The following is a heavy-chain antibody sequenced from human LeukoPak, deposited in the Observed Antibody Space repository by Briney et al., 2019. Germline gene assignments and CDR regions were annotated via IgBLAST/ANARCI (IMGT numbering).Heavy chain of an antibody. V-gene: IGHV3-30-3*01. D-gene: IGHD1-26*01. CDR2: ISYDGSNK. J-gene: IGHJ4*02. CDR1: GFTFSSYA. Sequence: QPGRSLRLSCAASGFTFSSYAMHWVRQAPGKGLEWVAVISYDGSNKYYADSVKGRFTISRDNSKNTLYLQMNSLRAEDTAVYYCAKGRSGSYSPTWDYWGQGTLVTVSS. CDR3: AKGRSGSYSPTWDY.